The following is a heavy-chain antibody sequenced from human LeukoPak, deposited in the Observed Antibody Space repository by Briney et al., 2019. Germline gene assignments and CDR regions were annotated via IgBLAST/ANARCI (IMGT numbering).Heavy chain of an antibody. J-gene: IGHJ4*02. CDR3: AKSDGELLSGIDY. Sequence: GGSLRLSCAASGFTFDDYAMHWVRQAPGKGLEWVSGISWNSGSVGYADPVKGRFTISRDNAKNSLYLQMNSLRAEDTALYYCAKSDGELLSGIDYWGQGTLVTVSS. CDR2: ISWNSGSV. V-gene: IGHV3-9*01. D-gene: IGHD3-10*01. CDR1: GFTFDDYA.